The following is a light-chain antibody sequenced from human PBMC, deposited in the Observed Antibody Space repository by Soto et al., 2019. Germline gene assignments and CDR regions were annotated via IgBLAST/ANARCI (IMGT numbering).Light chain of an antibody. CDR2: AAS. J-gene: IGKJ1*01. CDR3: QQSYRTPRT. Sequence: DIPMTQSPSSLSASVGDRVTITCRASQSINRYLNWYQQKPGKAPNLLIYAASSLQSGVPSRCSGSGAATDSTLTISSLQHDDFATYYWQQSYRTPRTFGQGTKVEIK. CDR1: QSINRY. V-gene: IGKV1-39*01.